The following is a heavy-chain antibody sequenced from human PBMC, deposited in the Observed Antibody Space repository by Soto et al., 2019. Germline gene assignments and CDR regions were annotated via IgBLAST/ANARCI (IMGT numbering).Heavy chain of an antibody. J-gene: IGHJ3*01. Sequence: PXGTLSLTCTVSGGSLNNYNWNWIRQSSGTGLEWIGRIYSSGKTYYNPSLKSRVTLSLDMLNNQISLKVTSVTAADTAMYYCARERTYQMFGDDALDFWGLGTMVTVSS. CDR1: GGSLNNYN. V-gene: IGHV4-4*07. D-gene: IGHD2-2*01. CDR3: ARERTYQMFGDDALDF. CDR2: IYSSGKT.